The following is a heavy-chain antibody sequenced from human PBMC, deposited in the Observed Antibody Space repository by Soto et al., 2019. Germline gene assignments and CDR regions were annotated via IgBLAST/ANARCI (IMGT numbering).Heavy chain of an antibody. V-gene: IGHV3-66*01. J-gene: IGHJ1*01. D-gene: IGHD3-9*01. Sequence: GGSLRLSCAASGFTVSSNYMSWVRQAPGKGLEWVSVIYSGGSTYYADSVKGRFTISRDNSKNTLYLQMNSLRAEDTAVYYCVRDSAPNYDILTGYPEYFQHWGQGTLVTVSS. CDR3: VRDSAPNYDILTGYPEYFQH. CDR1: GFTVSSNY. CDR2: IYSGGST.